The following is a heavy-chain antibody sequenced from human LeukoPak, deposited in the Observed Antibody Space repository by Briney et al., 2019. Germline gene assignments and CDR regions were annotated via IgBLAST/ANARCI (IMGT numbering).Heavy chain of an antibody. CDR2: IIPIFGTA. CDR3: ARDVGEYCSSTNCYASHY. J-gene: IGHJ4*02. D-gene: IGHD2-2*01. CDR1: GGTFSSFA. Sequence: AASVKVSCKASGGTFSSFAISWVRQAPGQGLEWMGGIIPIFGTANYAQKFQGRVTITADKSTSTAYMELSSLRSDGTAVYYCARDVGEYCSSTNCYASHYWGQGTLVTVSS. V-gene: IGHV1-69*06.